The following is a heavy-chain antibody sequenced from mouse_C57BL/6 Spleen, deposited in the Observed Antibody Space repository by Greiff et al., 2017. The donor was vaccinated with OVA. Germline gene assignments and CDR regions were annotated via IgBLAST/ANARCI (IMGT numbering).Heavy chain of an antibody. CDR3: ASNWDVRYFDV. V-gene: IGHV1-64*01. Sequence: QVQLQQSGAELVKPGASVKLSCKASGYTFTSYWMHWVKQRPGQGLEWIGMIHPNSGSTNYNEKFKSKATLTVDKSSSTAYMQLSSLTSEDSAVYYCASNWDVRYFDVWGTGTTVTVSS. J-gene: IGHJ1*03. CDR2: IHPNSGST. D-gene: IGHD4-1*01. CDR1: GYTFTSYW.